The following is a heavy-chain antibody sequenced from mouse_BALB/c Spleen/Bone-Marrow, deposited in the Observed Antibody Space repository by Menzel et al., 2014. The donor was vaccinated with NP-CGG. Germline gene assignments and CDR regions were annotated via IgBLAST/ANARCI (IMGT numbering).Heavy chain of an antibody. J-gene: IGHJ2*01. CDR2: ISYSGTT. CDR1: GDSITSGY. V-gene: IGHV3-8*02. CDR3: TRRRGNYEGYFAH. D-gene: IGHD2-1*01. Sequence: DVKLQESGPSLVKPSQTLSLTCSVTGDSITSGYWNWIRKFPGNELEYMGYISYSGTTYYNPSLKSRISITRDTSKNQYYLQLNSVTTGDTAIYYCTRRRGNYEGYFAHWGQGTTLTVSS.